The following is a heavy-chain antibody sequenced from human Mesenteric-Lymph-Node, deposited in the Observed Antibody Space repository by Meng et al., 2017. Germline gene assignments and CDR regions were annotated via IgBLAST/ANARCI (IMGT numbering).Heavy chain of an antibody. CDR2: INPNSGGT. D-gene: IGHD2-2*02. J-gene: IGHJ6*02. V-gene: IGHV1-2*02. CDR3: ARDLVRDIVVVPADIVYYYGMDV. CDR1: GYTFTGYY. Sequence: ASVKVSCKASGYTFTGYYMHLVRQAPGQGLEWMGWINPNSGGTNYAQKFQGRVTMTRDTSISTAYMELSRLRSDDTAVYYCARDLVRDIVVVPADIVYYYGMDVWGQGTTVTVSS.